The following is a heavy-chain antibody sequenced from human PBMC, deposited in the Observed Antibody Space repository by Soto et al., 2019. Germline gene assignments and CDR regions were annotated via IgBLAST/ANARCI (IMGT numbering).Heavy chain of an antibody. Sequence: LRLSCAASGFTFSSYSMNWVRQAPGKGLEWVSSISSSSSYIYYADSVKGRFTISRDNAKNSLYLQMNSLRAEDTAVYYCARDANTYYDSSAGDYWGQGTLVTVSS. V-gene: IGHV3-21*01. CDR2: ISSSSSYI. CDR1: GFTFSSYS. J-gene: IGHJ4*02. CDR3: ARDANTYYDSSAGDY. D-gene: IGHD3-22*01.